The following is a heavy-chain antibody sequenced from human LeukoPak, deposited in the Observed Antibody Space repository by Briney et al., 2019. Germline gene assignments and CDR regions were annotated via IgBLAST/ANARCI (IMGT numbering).Heavy chain of an antibody. CDR3: AKHDYDSSGYCDY. D-gene: IGHD3-22*01. J-gene: IGHJ4*02. CDR2: IIPILGIA. V-gene: IGHV1-69*04. Sequence: ASVKVSCKASGGTFSSYAISWVRQAPGQGLEWMGRIIPILGIANYAQKFQGRVTITADKSTSTAYMELSSLRAEDTAVYYCAKHDYDSSGYCDYWGQGTLVTVSS. CDR1: GGTFSSYA.